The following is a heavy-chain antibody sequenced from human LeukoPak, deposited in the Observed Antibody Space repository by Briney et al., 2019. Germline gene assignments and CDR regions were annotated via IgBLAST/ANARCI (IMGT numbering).Heavy chain of an antibody. CDR2: IWYDGSNK. D-gene: IGHD6-13*01. J-gene: IGHJ4*02. V-gene: IGHV3-33*01. Sequence: GGSLRLSCAASGFTFSSYGMHWVRQAPGKGLEWVAVIWYDGSNKYYADSVKGRFTIPRDNSKNTLYLQMNSLRAEDTAVYYCARDYSSSWYFDYWGQGTLVTVSS. CDR1: GFTFSSYG. CDR3: ARDYSSSWYFDY.